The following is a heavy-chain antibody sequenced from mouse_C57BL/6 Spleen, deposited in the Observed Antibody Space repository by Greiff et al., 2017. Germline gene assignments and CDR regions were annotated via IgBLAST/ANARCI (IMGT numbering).Heavy chain of an antibody. CDR1: YTFTDYYM. Sequence: VQLQQSGPELVKPGASVKMSCKASGYTFTDYYMHWVKQKLGKGLEWIGEIYPGSGNTYYNEKFKGKATLTADTSSSTAYMQLSSLTSEDSAVYFCARYGNTKLGPFAYWGQGTLVTVSA. CDR2: YPGSGNTY. D-gene: IGHD4-1*01. J-gene: IGHJ3*01. CDR3: RYGNTKLGPFAY. V-gene: IGHV1-83*01.